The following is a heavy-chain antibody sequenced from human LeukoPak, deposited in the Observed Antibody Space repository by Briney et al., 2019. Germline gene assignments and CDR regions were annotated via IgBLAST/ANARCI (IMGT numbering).Heavy chain of an antibody. CDR1: GFTVSSNY. CDR2: IDNGGST. V-gene: IGHV3-53*01. J-gene: IGHJ4*02. D-gene: IGHD1-14*01. Sequence: TGGSLRLSCAASGFTVSSNYMSWVRQAPGKGLEWVSVIDNGGSTYYADSVKGRFTISRDNSKNTLYLQMNSLRAEDTAVYYCARGVEPLAANTLAYWGQGTLVTVSS. CDR3: ARGVEPLAANTLAY.